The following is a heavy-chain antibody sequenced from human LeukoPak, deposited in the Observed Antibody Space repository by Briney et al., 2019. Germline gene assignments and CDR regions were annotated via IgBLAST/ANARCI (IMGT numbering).Heavy chain of an antibody. Sequence: GRSLRLSCAASGFTFDDYAMHWVRQAPGKGLEWVSGISWNSGSIGYADSVKGRFTISRDNAKNSLYLQMNSLRAEDTALYYCAKHMGYSYGYSSAGFDYWGQGTLVTVSS. D-gene: IGHD5-18*01. CDR3: AKHMGYSYGYSSAGFDY. CDR1: GFTFDDYA. CDR2: ISWNSGSI. V-gene: IGHV3-9*01. J-gene: IGHJ4*02.